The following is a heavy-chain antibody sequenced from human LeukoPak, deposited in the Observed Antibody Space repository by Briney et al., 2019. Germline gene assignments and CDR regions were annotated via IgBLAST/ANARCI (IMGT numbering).Heavy chain of an antibody. Sequence: SETLSLTCVVYGGSFSGYYWTWVREPPGEGRECIGEIYYSGATSYKPSLESRATTSRHTSKNHVSLNLRSVTAADTAVYYCARGRLDGNYFDYWGQGALATVSS. CDR2: IYYSGAT. D-gene: IGHD6-19*01. CDR3: ARGRLDGNYFDY. V-gene: IGHV4-34*01. J-gene: IGHJ4*02. CDR1: GGSFSGYY.